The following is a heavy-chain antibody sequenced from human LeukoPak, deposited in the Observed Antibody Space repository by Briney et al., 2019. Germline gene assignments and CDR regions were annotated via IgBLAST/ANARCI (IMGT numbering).Heavy chain of an antibody. CDR3: ARDRGGSGWYYFDY. V-gene: IGHV3-30-3*01. CDR1: GFTFSIYA. D-gene: IGHD6-19*01. CDR2: IPYNGTNE. J-gene: IGHJ4*02. Sequence: GGSLRLSRAASGFTFSIYAIHWVRQAPGKGLEWVAGIPYNGTNEYYPDSLKGRFTISRDNSKNTLYLQMNSLRAEDTALYYCARDRGGSGWYYFDYWGQGTLVTVSS.